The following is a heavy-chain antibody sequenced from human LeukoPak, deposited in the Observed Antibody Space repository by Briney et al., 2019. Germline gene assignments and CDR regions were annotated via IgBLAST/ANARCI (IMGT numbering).Heavy chain of an antibody. D-gene: IGHD3-10*01. CDR1: GYSISSGYY. V-gene: IGHV4-38-2*02. CDR2: IYHSGST. Sequence: PSETLSLTCTVSGYSISSGYYWGWIRQPPGKGLEWIGSIYHSGSTYYNPSLKSRVTMSVGTSKNQFSLKLSSVTAADTAVYYCARLWFGELLSFDYWGQGALVTVSS. CDR3: ARLWFGELLSFDY. J-gene: IGHJ4*02.